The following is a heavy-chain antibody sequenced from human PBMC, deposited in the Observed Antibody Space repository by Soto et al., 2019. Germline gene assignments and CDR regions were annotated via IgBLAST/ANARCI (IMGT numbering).Heavy chain of an antibody. Sequence: SETLSLTCTVSGGSISSYYWSWVRQPPGKGLERIGYIHYSGSTSYNPSLKSRVTLSVDTSKNQFSLKLSSVTAVDTAVYYCALAQVYCSGGSCYSGYWFDPWGQGTLVTVSS. D-gene: IGHD2-15*01. V-gene: IGHV4-59*01. CDR1: GGSISSYY. J-gene: IGHJ5*02. CDR2: IHYSGST. CDR3: ALAQVYCSGGSCYSGYWFDP.